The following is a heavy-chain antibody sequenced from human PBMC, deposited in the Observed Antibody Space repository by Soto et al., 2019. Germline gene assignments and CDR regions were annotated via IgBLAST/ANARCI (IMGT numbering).Heavy chain of an antibody. CDR1: GFTVSTYG. CDR2: ISRDGGTK. CDR3: TGEVASGY. D-gene: IGHD2-8*02. J-gene: IGHJ4*02. Sequence: QVQLVESGGGVVQPGRSLRLSCAVSGFTVSTYGMHWVRQAPGKGLEWVAVISRDGGTKYYVDSVKGRFTICRDNSRNTLFLEMNSLRSDDMAVYYCTGEVASGYWGQGTLVTVSS. V-gene: IGHV3-30*03.